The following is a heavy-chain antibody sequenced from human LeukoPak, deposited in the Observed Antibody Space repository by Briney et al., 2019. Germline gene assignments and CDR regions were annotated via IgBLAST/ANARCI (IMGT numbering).Heavy chain of an antibody. CDR2: INAGNGNT. Sequence: ASVKVSCKDSGYTFTSYAMHWVRQAPGQRLEWMGWINAGNGNTKYSQKCQGRVTITRDTSASTAYMELSSLRSEDTAVYYCAIPEVAAAGSFDYWGQGTLVTVSS. J-gene: IGHJ4*02. V-gene: IGHV1-3*01. D-gene: IGHD6-13*01. CDR3: AIPEVAAAGSFDY. CDR1: GYTFTSYA.